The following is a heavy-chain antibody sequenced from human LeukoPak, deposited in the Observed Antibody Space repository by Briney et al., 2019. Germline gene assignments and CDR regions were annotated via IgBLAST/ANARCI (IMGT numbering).Heavy chain of an antibody. D-gene: IGHD2/OR15-2a*01. CDR3: ARGPTRANSTDY. Sequence: GGSLRLSCAASGFTFGIYWMSWVRQAPGKGLEWVANIKQDGSEKYYVDSVKGRFTISRDNAKNSLYLQMNSLRAEDTAVYYCARGPTRANSTDYWGQGALVTVSS. V-gene: IGHV3-7*01. CDR1: GFTFGIYW. J-gene: IGHJ4*02. CDR2: IKQDGSEK.